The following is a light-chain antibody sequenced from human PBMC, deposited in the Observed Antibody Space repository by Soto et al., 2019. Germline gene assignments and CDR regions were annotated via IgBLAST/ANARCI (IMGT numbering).Light chain of an antibody. J-gene: IGKJ3*01. V-gene: IGKV3-15*01. CDR2: GAS. CDR1: QSVSGN. CDR3: QQYDHGPFT. Sequence: DIVMTQSPATLSVSPGERATLSCRARQSVSGNLAWSQQKPGQAPRLLLYGASTRATGLPARFRGSGSGTEFTLPSSSLQSEDLAHYYCQQYDHGPFTFGPGPKVDIK.